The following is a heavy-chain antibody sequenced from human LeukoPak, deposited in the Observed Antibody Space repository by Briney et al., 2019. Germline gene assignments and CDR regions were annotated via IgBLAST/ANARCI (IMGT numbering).Heavy chain of an antibody. J-gene: IGHJ4*02. V-gene: IGHV4-59*08. CDR1: GGSISSYY. CDR3: ARTFNDYGDYETLYYFDY. Sequence: ASETLSLTCTVSGGSISSYYWSWIRQPPGKGLEWIGYIYYSGSTNYNPSLKSRVTISVDTSKNQFSLKLSSVTAADTAVYYCARTFNDYGDYETLYYFDYWGQGTLVTVSS. D-gene: IGHD4-17*01. CDR2: IYYSGST.